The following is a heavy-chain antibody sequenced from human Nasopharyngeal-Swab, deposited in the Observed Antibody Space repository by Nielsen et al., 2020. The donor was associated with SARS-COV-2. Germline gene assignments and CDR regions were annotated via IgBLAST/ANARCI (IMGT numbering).Heavy chain of an antibody. J-gene: IGHJ3*02. Sequence: GGSLRLSCAASGFTFSSYSMNWVRQAPGKGLDWVPSISSSSRDIYYADPVKGRFTISRDNAKNSLYLQMNSLRAEDTAVYYCAREVPYSGHDDAFDIWGQGTMVTVSA. CDR2: ISSSSRDI. CDR3: AREVPYSGHDDAFDI. V-gene: IGHV3-21*01. D-gene: IGHD5-12*01. CDR1: GFTFSSYS.